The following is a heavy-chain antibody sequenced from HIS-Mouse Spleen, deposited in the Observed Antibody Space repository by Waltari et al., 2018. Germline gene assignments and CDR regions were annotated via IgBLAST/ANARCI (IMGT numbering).Heavy chain of an antibody. D-gene: IGHD2-2*01. Sequence: QVQLQESGPGLVKPSETLSLTCTVSGYSISSGYYWGWIRQPPGKGLEWIGSIYHSGSTYHNPSLKSRVTISVDTSKNQFSLKLSSVTAADTAVYYCARSRSSTSCFDYWGQGTLVTVSS. CDR3: ARSRSSTSCFDY. V-gene: IGHV4-38-2*02. J-gene: IGHJ4*02. CDR2: IYHSGST. CDR1: GYSISSGYY.